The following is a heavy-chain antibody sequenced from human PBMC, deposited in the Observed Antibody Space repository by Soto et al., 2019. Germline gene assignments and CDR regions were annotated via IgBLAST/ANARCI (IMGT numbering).Heavy chain of an antibody. CDR1: GGSISSYD. Sequence: SETLSLTCPVSGGSISSYDWSWIRQPPGKGLEWIGYIYYSGSTNYNPSLKSRVTISVDTSKNQFSLKLSSVTAADTAVYYCASHDFWSGYLDYWGQGTLVTVSS. CDR2: IYYSGST. J-gene: IGHJ4*02. D-gene: IGHD3-3*01. CDR3: ASHDFWSGYLDY. V-gene: IGHV4-59*08.